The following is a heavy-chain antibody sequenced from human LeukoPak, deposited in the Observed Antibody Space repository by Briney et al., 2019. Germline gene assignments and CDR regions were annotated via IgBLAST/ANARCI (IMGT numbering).Heavy chain of an antibody. V-gene: IGHV3-30-3*01. CDR2: ISYDGSNT. D-gene: IGHD3-3*01. CDR1: GFTFSSYA. CDR3: ARDWRDYFDY. J-gene: IGHJ4*02. Sequence: PGRSLRLSCAASGFTFSSYAMHWVRQAPGKGLEWVTFISYDGSNTYYADSVKGRFTTSRDNSKNTLYLQMNSLRAEDTAVYYCARDWRDYFDYWGQGTLVTVSS.